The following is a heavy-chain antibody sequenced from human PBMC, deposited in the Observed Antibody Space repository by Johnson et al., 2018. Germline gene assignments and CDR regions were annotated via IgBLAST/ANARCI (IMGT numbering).Heavy chain of an antibody. CDR2: ISYDGSNK. D-gene: IGHD2-15*01. CDR1: GFTFSSYG. V-gene: IGHV3-30*18. J-gene: IGHJ6*03. Sequence: QVQLVESGGGVVQPGRSLRLSCAASGFTFSSYGMHWVRQAPGKGLEWVAVISYDGSNKYYADSVKGRFTISRDNSKNTLYLQMNSLGAEDTAVYYCAKDLGVVAAPTLHLDYYMDVGGKGTTVTVSS. CDR3: AKDLGVVAAPTLHLDYYMDV.